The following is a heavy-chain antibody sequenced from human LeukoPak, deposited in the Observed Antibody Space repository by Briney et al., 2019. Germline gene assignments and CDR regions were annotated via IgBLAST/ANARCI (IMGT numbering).Heavy chain of an antibody. V-gene: IGHV3-9*01. CDR1: GFTVDDYG. Sequence: GGSLRLACAASGFTVDDYGMGWVRHARGEGVGWVSGIRWESGRIMYADCVKGRFTLSRDNAKNSLYLQMNSLRAEGTALYYCAKDRVATISGGFDYWGQGTLVTVSS. J-gene: IGHJ4*02. CDR2: IRWESGRI. D-gene: IGHD5-12*01. CDR3: AKDRVATISGGFDY.